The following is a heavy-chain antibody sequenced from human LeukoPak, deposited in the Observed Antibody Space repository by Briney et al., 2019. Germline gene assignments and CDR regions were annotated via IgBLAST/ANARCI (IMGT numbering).Heavy chain of an antibody. CDR1: GFTFSSYA. CDR3: AKVITYFYDRSGYSPLGY. Sequence: GGSLRLSCAASGFTFSSYAMSWVRQAPGKGLEWVSAISGSGGSTYYADSVKGRFIISRDNSKNALYLQMNSLRAEDTAVYYCAKVITYFYDRSGYSPLGYWGQGTLVTVSS. J-gene: IGHJ4*02. V-gene: IGHV3-23*01. D-gene: IGHD3-22*01. CDR2: ISGSGGST.